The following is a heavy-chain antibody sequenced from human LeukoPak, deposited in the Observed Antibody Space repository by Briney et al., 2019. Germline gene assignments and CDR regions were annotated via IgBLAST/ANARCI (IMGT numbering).Heavy chain of an antibody. CDR1: GVSISSGGYY. J-gene: IGHJ4*02. CDR2: IYYSGST. V-gene: IGHV4-31*03. CDR3: ARDTAVAGTYDY. D-gene: IGHD6-19*01. Sequence: SETLSLTCTVSGVSISSGGYYWRWIRQHPGKGLEWIEYIYYSGSTYYNPTLKSRITISVDTSKNQFSLKLSSVTAADTAVYYCARDTAVAGTYDYWGQGTLVTVSS.